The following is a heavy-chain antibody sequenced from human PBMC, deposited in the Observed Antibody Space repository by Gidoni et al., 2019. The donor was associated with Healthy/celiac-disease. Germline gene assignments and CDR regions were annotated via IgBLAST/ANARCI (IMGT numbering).Heavy chain of an antibody. Sequence: QVQLVESGGGVVQPGRSLRLSCAASGFTFSSYGMHWVRQAPGKGLEWVAVISYDGSNKYYADSVKGRFTISRDNSKNTLYLQMNSLRAEDTAVYYCAKERGYSYGPTYYYYGMDVWGQGTTVTVSS. CDR2: ISYDGSNK. J-gene: IGHJ6*02. V-gene: IGHV3-30*18. CDR3: AKERGYSYGPTYYYYGMDV. CDR1: GFTFSSYG. D-gene: IGHD5-18*01.